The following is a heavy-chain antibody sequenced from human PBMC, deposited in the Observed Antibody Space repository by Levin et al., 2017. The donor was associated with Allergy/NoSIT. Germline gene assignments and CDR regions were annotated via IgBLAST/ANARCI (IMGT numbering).Heavy chain of an antibody. J-gene: IGHJ4*02. Sequence: SETLSLTCTVSGGSISSGDYYWSWIRQPPGKGLEWIGYIYYSGSTYYNPSLKSRVTISVDTSKNQFSLKLSSVTAADTAVYYCARERIGYSYGYGFDYWGQGTLVTVSS. CDR3: ARERIGYSYGYGFDY. D-gene: IGHD5-18*01. CDR1: GGSISSGDYY. CDR2: IYYSGST. V-gene: IGHV4-30-4*01.